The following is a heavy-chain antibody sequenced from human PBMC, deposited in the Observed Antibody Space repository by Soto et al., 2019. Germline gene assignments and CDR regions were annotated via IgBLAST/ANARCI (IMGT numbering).Heavy chain of an antibody. Sequence: SGTLALTCTVSGGSISSYYWSWVGQRPGKGLEWIGYIYYSGSTNYNPSLKSRVTISVDTSKNQFSLKLSSVTAADTAVYYCARVGYYDCSGYNAFDIRGQGTMVA. V-gene: IGHV4-59*12. D-gene: IGHD3-22*01. CDR1: GGSISSYY. J-gene: IGHJ3*02. CDR2: IYYSGST. CDR3: ARVGYYDCSGYNAFDI.